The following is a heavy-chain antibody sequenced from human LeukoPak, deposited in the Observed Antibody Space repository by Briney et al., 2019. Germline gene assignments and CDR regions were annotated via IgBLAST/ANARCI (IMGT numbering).Heavy chain of an antibody. CDR3: AGSGSSSLVRDFDY. CDR2: IYYSGST. V-gene: IGHV4-59*01. J-gene: IGHJ4*02. CDR1: VGSTTSYY. D-gene: IGHD6-6*01. Sequence: PSETLSLTCTVSVGSTTSYYWSGIRQPPGKGLEWIGYIYYSGSTNYNPSLKSRVTISVDMSKNEFPLKLSSVTAEDTTVSHWAGSGSSSLVRDFDYWGQGTLVTVSS.